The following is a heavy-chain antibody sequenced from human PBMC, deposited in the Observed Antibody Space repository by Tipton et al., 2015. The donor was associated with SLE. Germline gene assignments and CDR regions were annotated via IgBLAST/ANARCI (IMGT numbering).Heavy chain of an antibody. CDR2: IYYSGST. CDR3: AGEFVTMVQGVITSDYYYGMDV. Sequence: LRLSCTVSGGSISSHYWSWIRQPPGKGLEWIGYIYYSGSTNYNPSLKSRVTISVDTSKNQFSLKLSSVTAADTAVYYRAGEFVTMVQGVITSDYYYGMDVWGQGTTVTVSS. V-gene: IGHV4-59*11. CDR1: GGSISSHY. J-gene: IGHJ6*02. D-gene: IGHD3-10*01.